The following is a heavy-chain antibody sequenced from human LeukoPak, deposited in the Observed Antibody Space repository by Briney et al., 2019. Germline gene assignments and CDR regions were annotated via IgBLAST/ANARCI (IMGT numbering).Heavy chain of an antibody. Sequence: PSETLSLSCTVSGGSIGSYDYYWGWIRQPPGKGLECIGSIFYTGSTYYNPSLKSRVTISADTSKNQFSLKLSSVTAADTAVYYCAGRRRDSSGYHYFDYWGQGTLVTVSS. CDR1: GGSIGSYDYY. V-gene: IGHV4-39*01. J-gene: IGHJ4*02. D-gene: IGHD3-22*01. CDR3: AGRRRDSSGYHYFDY. CDR2: IFYTGST.